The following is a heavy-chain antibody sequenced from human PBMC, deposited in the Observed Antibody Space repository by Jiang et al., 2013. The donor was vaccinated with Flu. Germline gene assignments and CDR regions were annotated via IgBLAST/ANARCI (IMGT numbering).Heavy chain of an antibody. Sequence: VQLVESGGGVVQPGRSLRLSCAASGFTFSSYGMHWVRQAPGKGLEWVAVISYDGSNKYYADSVKGRFTISRDNSKNTLYLQMNSLRAEDTAVYYCAKDKYPRYSYADYWGQGTLVTVSS. CDR1: GFTFSSYG. D-gene: IGHD5-18*01. J-gene: IGHJ4*02. V-gene: IGHV3-30*18. CDR3: AKDKYPRYSYADY. CDR2: ISYDGSNK.